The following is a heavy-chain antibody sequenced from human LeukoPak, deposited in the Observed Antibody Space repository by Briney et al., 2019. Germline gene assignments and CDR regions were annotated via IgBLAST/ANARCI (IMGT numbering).Heavy chain of an antibody. CDR2: IYYSGST. CDR3: ARVSGAKNYFDY. CDR1: GGSFSSGSYY. D-gene: IGHD6-19*01. Sequence: PSETLSLTCTVSGGSFSSGSYYWSWLRQPPGMGLEWVGYIYYSGSTNDNPSLKSRVTISVDTSKNQFSLKLSSVTAADTAVYYCARVSGAKNYFDYWGQGTLVTVSS. J-gene: IGHJ4*02. V-gene: IGHV4-61*01.